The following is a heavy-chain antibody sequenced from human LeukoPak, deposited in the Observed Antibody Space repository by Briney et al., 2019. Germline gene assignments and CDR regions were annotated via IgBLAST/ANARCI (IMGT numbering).Heavy chain of an antibody. V-gene: IGHV1-69*05. CDR3: AVGLTYDYEIGAFDI. CDR1: GYTFTSYG. J-gene: IGHJ3*02. CDR2: IIPIFGTA. D-gene: IGHD3-16*01. Sequence: SVKVSCKASGYTFTSYGISWVRQAPGQGLEWMGRIIPIFGTANYAQKFQGRVTITTDESTSTAYMELSSLRSEDTAVYYCAVGLTYDYEIGAFDIWDQGTMVTVSS.